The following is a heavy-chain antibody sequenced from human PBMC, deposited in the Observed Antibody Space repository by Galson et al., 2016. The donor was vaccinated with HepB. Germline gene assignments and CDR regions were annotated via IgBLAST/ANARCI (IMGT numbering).Heavy chain of an antibody. Sequence: SLRLSCAASGFSFSDYYMNCVRRAPGKGLEWVSYISDNNTYANYADSVKGRFTNSRDDAKNSLYLQMNSLRAEDRAVYYCARDLGLHQGPIGLPPGTLLQEHLWG. CDR2: ISDNNTYA. V-gene: IGHV3-11*06. CDR1: GFSFSDYY. D-gene: IGHD3-16*01. J-gene: IGHJ6*01. CDR3: ARDLGLHQGPIGLPPGTLLQEHL.